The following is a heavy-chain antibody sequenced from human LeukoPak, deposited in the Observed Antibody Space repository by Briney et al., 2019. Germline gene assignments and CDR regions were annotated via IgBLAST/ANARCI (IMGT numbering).Heavy chain of an antibody. CDR2: INPNSGGT. J-gene: IGHJ4*02. Sequence: ASVKVSCKASGYTFTGYYMHWVRQAPGQGLEWMGWINPNSGGTNYAQKFQGRVTMTRDTSISTAYMELSRLRSDDTAVYYCARDCYGDYEGYFDYWGQGTLVTVSS. V-gene: IGHV1-2*02. CDR1: GYTFTGYY. D-gene: IGHD4-17*01. CDR3: ARDCYGDYEGYFDY.